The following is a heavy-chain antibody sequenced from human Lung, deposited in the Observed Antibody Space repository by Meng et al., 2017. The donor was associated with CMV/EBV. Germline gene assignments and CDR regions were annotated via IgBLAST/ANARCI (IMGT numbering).Heavy chain of an antibody. Sequence: GRALAILARPLTLLRTASIGPTKRVDYHCTLIRQSPGWGREWIGLTYGMGKTFYTRSLRSRVPISIDSPSSQFFLMLASVTAGDTAVYYCARERRHWYGSGSFDFWGQGTLVTVSS. D-gene: IGHD3-10*01. V-gene: IGHV4-30-4*01. J-gene: IGHJ4*02. CDR1: IGPTKRVDYH. CDR3: ARERRHWYGSGSFDF. CDR2: TYGMGKT.